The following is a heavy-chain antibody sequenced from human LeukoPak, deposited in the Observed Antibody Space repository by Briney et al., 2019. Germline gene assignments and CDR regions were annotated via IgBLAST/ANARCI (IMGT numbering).Heavy chain of an antibody. Sequence: ASVKVSCKASGYTFTGYYMHWVRQAPGQGLEWMGWINPNSGGTNYAQKFQGRVTMTGDTSISTAYMELSRLRSDDTAVYYCARDIKRSRARWENLGFDPWGQGTLVTVSS. CDR1: GYTFTGYY. J-gene: IGHJ5*02. V-gene: IGHV1-2*02. CDR3: ARDIKRSRARWENLGFDP. D-gene: IGHD1-14*01. CDR2: INPNSGGT.